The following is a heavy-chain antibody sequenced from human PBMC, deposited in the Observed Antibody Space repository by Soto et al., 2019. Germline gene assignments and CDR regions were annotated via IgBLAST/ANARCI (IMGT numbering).Heavy chain of an antibody. V-gene: IGHV3-23*01. CDR2: IGGSGAT. Sequence: EMQLLESGGGLVQPGGSLRLSCAASGFTVSTYAMSWVRQAPGKGLEWVSTIGGSGATYYADSVKGRFTISRDNSKNTLSLQMNGLSADDTAVYYCAKRGTYALLYFDYWGQGNLVTFAS. D-gene: IGHD1-26*01. J-gene: IGHJ4*02. CDR1: GFTVSTYA. CDR3: AKRGTYALLYFDY.